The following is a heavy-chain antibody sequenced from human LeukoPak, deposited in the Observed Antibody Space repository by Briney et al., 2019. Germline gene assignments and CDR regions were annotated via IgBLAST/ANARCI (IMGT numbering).Heavy chain of an antibody. Sequence: GGSLRLSCAASGFTFSSFGMNWVRQVPGKGLEWVSSISTRSSYIYYADSMKGRFTISRDNTKNSLYLQMNSLRAEDTAVYYCGRSAGVVSGYYFDYWGQGSLVTVSS. CDR2: ISTRSSYI. D-gene: IGHD3-22*01. V-gene: IGHV3-21*01. CDR1: GFTFSSFG. J-gene: IGHJ4*02. CDR3: GRSAGVVSGYYFDY.